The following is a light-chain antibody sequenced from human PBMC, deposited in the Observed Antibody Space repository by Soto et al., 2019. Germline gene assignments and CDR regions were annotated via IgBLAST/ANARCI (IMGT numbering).Light chain of an antibody. V-gene: IGKV3-20*01. CDR1: QSVSSSY. CDR2: GAS. Sequence: EIVLTQSPGTLSLSPGERATLSCRASQSVSSSYLAWYQQKPGQAPRLLIYGASSRATGIPDRFSGSGSGTDFTLTISRLKPEDFAVYYCQQYGSSPPWAVGKGTQVEIK. J-gene: IGKJ1*01. CDR3: QQYGSSPPWA.